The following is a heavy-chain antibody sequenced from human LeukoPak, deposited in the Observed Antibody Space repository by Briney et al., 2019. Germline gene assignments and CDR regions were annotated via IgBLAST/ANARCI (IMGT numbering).Heavy chain of an antibody. CDR1: GYTFTSYG. D-gene: IGHD2-15*01. Sequence: AASVTVSCKASGYTFTSYGISWVRQAPGQGLEWMGWISAYNGDTNYAQKLQGRVTMTTDTSTSTAYMELGSLRSDDTAVYYCARDRRCSGGSCWYNWFDPWGQGTLVTVSS. CDR2: ISAYNGDT. J-gene: IGHJ5*02. CDR3: ARDRRCSGGSCWYNWFDP. V-gene: IGHV1-18*01.